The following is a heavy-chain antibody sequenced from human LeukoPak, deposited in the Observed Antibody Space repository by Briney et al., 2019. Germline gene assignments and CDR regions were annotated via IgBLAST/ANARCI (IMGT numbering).Heavy chain of an antibody. CDR2: ISNSGSP. Sequence: SETLSLTCTVSSASVSSYYWSWVRQPPGGGLEWIGYISNSGSPSYNPSFRSRVTFSADTSKNHLSLKLNSVTPADTAVYFCARGGAGPLRDWGQGTLVTVSS. D-gene: IGHD3-16*01. V-gene: IGHV4-59*02. CDR3: ARGGAGPLRD. CDR1: SASVSSYY. J-gene: IGHJ4*02.